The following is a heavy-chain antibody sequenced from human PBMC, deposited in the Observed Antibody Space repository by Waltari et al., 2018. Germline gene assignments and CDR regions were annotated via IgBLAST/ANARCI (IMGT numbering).Heavy chain of an antibody. CDR3: ARDEARYYDIMTGGGYYGLDV. D-gene: IGHD3-9*01. V-gene: IGHV4-61*02. CDR1: GGSISSGSVY. J-gene: IGHJ6*02. Sequence: QVQLQESGPGLVRPSQTLSLTCTVSGGSISSGSVYWTWIRQPAGKGLEWVGHIFTSGSTKDNPSRKGRVSVSLDTSENQFSLRLSSVTAADTAVYYCARDEARYYDIMTGGGYYGLDVWGQGTTVTVSS. CDR2: IFTSGST.